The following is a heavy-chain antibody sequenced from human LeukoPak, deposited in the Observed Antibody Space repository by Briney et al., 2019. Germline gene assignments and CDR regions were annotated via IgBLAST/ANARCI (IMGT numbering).Heavy chain of an antibody. J-gene: IGHJ4*02. CDR2: ISDSGGST. D-gene: IGHD4-17*01. CDR3: AKIAPWGAVTTTDGFDY. Sequence: PGGSLRLSCAASGFSFSNYAMSWVREAPGKGLEWVSAISDSGGSTHYADSVKGRFTISRDNSKNTLYVQMNSLRVEDTAVYYCAKIAPWGAVTTTDGFDYWGQGTLVTVSP. CDR1: GFSFSNYA. V-gene: IGHV3-23*01.